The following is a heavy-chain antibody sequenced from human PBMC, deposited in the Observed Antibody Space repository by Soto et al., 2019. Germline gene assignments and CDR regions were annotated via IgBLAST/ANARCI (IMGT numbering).Heavy chain of an antibody. CDR1: GGSFSGYY. J-gene: IGHJ4*02. V-gene: IGHV4-34*01. D-gene: IGHD1-1*01. Sequence: SETLSLTCAVYGGSFSGYYWSWIRQPPGKGLEWIGEINHSGSTNYNPSLKSRVTISVDTSKNQFSLKLSSVTAADTAVYYCAREKVGTTFFDNWGQGTQVTVSS. CDR2: INHSGST. CDR3: AREKVGTTFFDN.